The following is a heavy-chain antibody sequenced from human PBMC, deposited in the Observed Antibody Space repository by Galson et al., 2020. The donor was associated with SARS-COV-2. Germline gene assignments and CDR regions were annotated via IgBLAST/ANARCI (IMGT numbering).Heavy chain of an antibody. Sequence: SETLSLTCTLSGGSISGYYWSWIRQPQGKGLEWIGEINHGGNTNYSPSLKSRVTISVDTSKNQYSLKLTSVTAADTAVYYCARGLGEPRQYYYFYMDVWGKGTTVTVSS. D-gene: IGHD1-26*01. V-gene: IGHV4-34*01. CDR1: GGSISGYY. J-gene: IGHJ6*03. CDR3: ARGLGEPRQYYYFYMDV. CDR2: INHGGNT.